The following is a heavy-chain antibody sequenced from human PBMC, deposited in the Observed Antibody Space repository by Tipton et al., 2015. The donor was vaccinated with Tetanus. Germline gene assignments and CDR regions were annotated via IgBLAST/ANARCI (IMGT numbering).Heavy chain of an antibody. Sequence: LRLSCTVSGGSISSGSYQWNWIRQPPGKGLEWLAYTSPSGRTNSNYSLKSRITISQDMSKNQFSLRLASVTAADTAVYYCVRANYEFPKKGPFDSWGQGTLVTVSS. CDR1: GGSISSGSYQ. V-gene: IGHV4-61*01. CDR3: VRANYEFPKKGPFDS. J-gene: IGHJ4*02. CDR2: TSPSGRT. D-gene: IGHD3-3*01.